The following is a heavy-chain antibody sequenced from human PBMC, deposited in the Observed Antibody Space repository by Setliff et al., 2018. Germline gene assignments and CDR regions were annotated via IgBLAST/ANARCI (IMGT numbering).Heavy chain of an antibody. V-gene: IGHV4-4*09. CDR3: SHLTTFDLHHDY. CDR2: IFTSGST. J-gene: IGHJ4*02. D-gene: IGHD3-9*01. CDR1: GGSVSTVX. Sequence: SETLSLTCRVSGGSVSTVXXXWIRQPPGKGLEWIGYIFTSGSTQYNPSLQSRAPISRDTSSNQFPLPPFSVTPADTAPYSFSHLTTFDLHHDYWGQGALVTVSS.